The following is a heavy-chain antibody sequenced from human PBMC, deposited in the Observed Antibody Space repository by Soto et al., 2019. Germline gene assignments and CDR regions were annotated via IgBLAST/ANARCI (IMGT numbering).Heavy chain of an antibody. D-gene: IGHD2-15*01. J-gene: IGHJ4*02. Sequence: ASVKVSCKASGYTFTSFGISWVRQAPGQGLEWMGWISTYNGNTNYAQKLQGRVTITTDTSTSTAYMKLRSLRSDDTVVYFCGREYCSGGSCYSPDYWGQGTLVTVSS. CDR2: ISTYNGNT. V-gene: IGHV1-18*01. CDR1: GYTFTSFG. CDR3: GREYCSGGSCYSPDY.